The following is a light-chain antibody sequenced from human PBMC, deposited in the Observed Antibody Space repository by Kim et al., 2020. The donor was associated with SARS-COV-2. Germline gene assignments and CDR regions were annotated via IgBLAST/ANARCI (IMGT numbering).Light chain of an antibody. CDR1: KLGDKY. CDR2: QDT. V-gene: IGLV3-1*01. Sequence: SYELTQPPSVSVSPGQTASITCSGYKLGDKYACWYQQKPGQSPVLVIYQDTKRPSGIPERFSGSNSGNTATLTINGTQAMDEADYYCQAWDSSTYVFGPGTKVTVL. CDR3: QAWDSSTYV. J-gene: IGLJ1*01.